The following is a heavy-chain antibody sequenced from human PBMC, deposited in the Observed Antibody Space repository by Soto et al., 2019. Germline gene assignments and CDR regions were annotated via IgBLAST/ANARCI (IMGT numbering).Heavy chain of an antibody. CDR2: ITPSNGNT. CDR1: GYTFTSYY. V-gene: IGHV1-3*01. J-gene: IGHJ6*03. CDR3: ARDLTDCSSTSCYYYYYYMDV. D-gene: IGHD2-2*01. Sequence: GASVKVSCKASGYTFTSYYMHWVRQAPGQRLEWMGIITPSNGNTKYSQKFQGRVTITRDTSASTAYMELSSLRSVDTAVYYCARDLTDCSSTSCYYYYYYMDVWGKGTTVTVSS.